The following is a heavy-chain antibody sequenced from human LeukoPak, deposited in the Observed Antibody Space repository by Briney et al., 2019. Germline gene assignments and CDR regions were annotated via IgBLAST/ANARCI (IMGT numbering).Heavy chain of an antibody. D-gene: IGHD3-22*01. V-gene: IGHV1-2*02. Sequence: ASVKVSCKASGYTFTGYYMHWVRQAPGQGLEWMGWINPNSGGTNYAQSFQGRVTMTRDTSIRTAYMELSRLRSDDTAVYYCARDTYDIGASDYWGQGTLVTVSS. CDR1: GYTFTGYY. CDR2: INPNSGGT. J-gene: IGHJ4*02. CDR3: ARDTYDIGASDY.